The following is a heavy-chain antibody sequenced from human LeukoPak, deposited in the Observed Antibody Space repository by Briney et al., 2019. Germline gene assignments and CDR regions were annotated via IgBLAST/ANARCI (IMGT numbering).Heavy chain of an antibody. Sequence: GGSLRLSCVASGFTFSGSAMHWVRQASGKGLEWVGRIRSKANSYATAYAASVKGRFTISRDDSKNTAYLQMNSLKTEDTAVYYCTRHGRGQGFGEPSDYWGQGTLVTVSS. CDR3: TRHGRGQGFGEPSDY. CDR2: IRSKANSYAT. CDR1: GFTFSGSA. J-gene: IGHJ4*02. V-gene: IGHV3-73*01. D-gene: IGHD3-10*01.